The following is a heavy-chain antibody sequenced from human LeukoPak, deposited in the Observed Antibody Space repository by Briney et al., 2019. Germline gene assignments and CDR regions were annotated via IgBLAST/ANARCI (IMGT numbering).Heavy chain of an antibody. V-gene: IGHV3-21*01. Sequence: GGSLRLSCAASEFTFSDYSMNWVRQAPGEGLECVSSISSSSSYIYYADSVKGRFTISRDNAKNSLYLQMNSLRAEDAAVYYCARGGGAVALYYFDYWGQGTLVTVSS. D-gene: IGHD6-19*01. CDR1: EFTFSDYS. J-gene: IGHJ4*02. CDR3: ARGGGAVALYYFDY. CDR2: ISSSSSYI.